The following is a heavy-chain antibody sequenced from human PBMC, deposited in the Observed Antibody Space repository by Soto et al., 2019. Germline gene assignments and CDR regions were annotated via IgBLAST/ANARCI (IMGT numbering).Heavy chain of an antibody. Sequence: SETLSLTCAVYGGSFSGYYWSWIRQPPGNGLEWIEEINHSGSTYYNPSLKSRVRISIDTSKNQFSLQLNSLTAADTAVYYCARQGRGGFNGVFTWPDGGNWFDPWGQGTLVTVS. CDR1: GGSFSGYY. D-gene: IGHD2-8*01. V-gene: IGHV4-34*01. CDR2: INHSGST. CDR3: ARQGRGGFNGVFTWPDGGNWFDP. J-gene: IGHJ5*02.